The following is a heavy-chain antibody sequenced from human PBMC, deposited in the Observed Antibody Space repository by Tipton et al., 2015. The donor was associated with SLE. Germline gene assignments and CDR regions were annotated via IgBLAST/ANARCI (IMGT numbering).Heavy chain of an antibody. Sequence: TLSLTCAVYGGSLSGYYWSWIRQPPGKGLEWIGEINHRGSTNYNPSLKSRVTISVDTSKNDFSLKLSSVTAADTAVYYCARGKSDSSSWYWFDPWGQGTLVTVSS. CDR3: ARGKSDSSSWYWFDP. CDR2: INHRGST. D-gene: IGHD6-13*01. J-gene: IGHJ5*02. V-gene: IGHV4-34*01. CDR1: GGSLSGYY.